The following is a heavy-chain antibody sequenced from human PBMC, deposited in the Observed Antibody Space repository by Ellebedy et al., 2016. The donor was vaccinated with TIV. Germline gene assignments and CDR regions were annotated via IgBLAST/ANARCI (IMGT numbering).Heavy chain of an antibody. CDR2: IYHSGST. J-gene: IGHJ4*02. V-gene: IGHV4-4*02. CDR3: ARDHRPRGYSGYDLVY. Sequence: MPGGSLRLSCAASGFTFSRYWMNWVRQPPGKGLEWIGEIYHSGSTNYNPSLKSRVTISVDKSKNQFSLKLSSVTAADTAVYYCARDHRPRGYSGYDLVYWGQGTLVTVSS. CDR1: GFTFSRYW. D-gene: IGHD5-12*01.